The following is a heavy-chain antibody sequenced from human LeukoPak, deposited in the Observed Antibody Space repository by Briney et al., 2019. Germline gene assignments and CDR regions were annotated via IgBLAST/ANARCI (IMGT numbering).Heavy chain of an antibody. CDR1: GYSISSGYY. J-gene: IGHJ4*02. CDR3: ARLCGDYVAGYFDY. Sequence: KPSETLSLTCAVSGYSISSGYYWGWIRQPPGKGLEWIGSIYHSGSTYYNPSLKSRVTISVDTSKNQFSLKLSSVTAADTAVYYCARLCGDYVAGYFDYWGQGTLVTVSS. CDR2: IYHSGST. V-gene: IGHV4-38-2*01. D-gene: IGHD4-17*01.